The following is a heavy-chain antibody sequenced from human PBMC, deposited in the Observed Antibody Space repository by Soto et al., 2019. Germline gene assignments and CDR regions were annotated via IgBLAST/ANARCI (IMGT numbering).Heavy chain of an antibody. CDR3: AKLTTMIVVAHDAFDI. CDR1: GFTFSSYA. V-gene: IGHV3-23*01. Sequence: GSLRLSCAASGFTFSSYAMSWVRQAPGKGLEWVSAISGSGGSTYYADSVKGRFTISRDNSKNTLYLQMNSLRAEDTAVYYCAKLTTMIVVAHDAFDIWGQGTMVTVSS. CDR2: ISGSGGST. J-gene: IGHJ3*02. D-gene: IGHD3-22*01.